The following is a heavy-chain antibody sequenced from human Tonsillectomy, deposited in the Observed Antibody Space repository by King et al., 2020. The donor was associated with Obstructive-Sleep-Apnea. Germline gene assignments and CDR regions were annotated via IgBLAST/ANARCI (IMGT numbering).Heavy chain of an antibody. J-gene: IGHJ6*02. CDR1: GYSISSGYY. D-gene: IGHD5-12*01. V-gene: IGHV4-38-2*02. CDR3: ARDEWLRKYYCYGMDG. Sequence: QVQLQESGPGLVKPSETLSLTCTVSGYSISSGYYWGWIRQPPGKGLEWIGSIYHSGSTYYNPSLKSRVTISVDTSKNQFSLKLSSVTAADTAVYYCARDEWLRKYYCYGMDGWGQGTTVTVS. CDR2: IYHSGST.